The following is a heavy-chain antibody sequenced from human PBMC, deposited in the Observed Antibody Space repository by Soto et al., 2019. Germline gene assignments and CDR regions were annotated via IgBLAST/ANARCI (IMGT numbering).Heavy chain of an antibody. CDR1: GGSISTYY. CDR2: INYSGST. D-gene: IGHD3-10*01. Sequence: SETLSLTCTVSGGSISTYYWSWIRQPPGKGLEWIGYINYSGSTNYNPSLKSRVTISADTSKNQFSLKLSSVTAADTAVYYCARHRAGGEYAFDIWGQGTLVTVSS. V-gene: IGHV4-59*08. CDR3: ARHRAGGEYAFDI. J-gene: IGHJ3*02.